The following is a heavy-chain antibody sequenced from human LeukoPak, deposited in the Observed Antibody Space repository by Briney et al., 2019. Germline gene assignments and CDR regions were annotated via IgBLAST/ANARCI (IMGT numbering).Heavy chain of an antibody. D-gene: IGHD5-24*01. Sequence: PGGSLRLSCTASGFTFSTYGMHWVRQAPGKGLEWVAVIWYDGSNKYYADSVKGRFTISRDNSQNTLYLQMNSLNAEDTAVYYCARDLGQINYWGQGTLVTVSS. CDR2: IWYDGSNK. CDR1: GFTFSTYG. CDR3: ARDLGQINY. J-gene: IGHJ4*02. V-gene: IGHV3-33*01.